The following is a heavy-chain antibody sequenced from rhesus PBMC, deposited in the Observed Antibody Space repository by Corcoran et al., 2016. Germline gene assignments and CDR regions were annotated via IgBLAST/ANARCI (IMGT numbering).Heavy chain of an antibody. Sequence: EVQLVESGGGLAKPGGSLRLSCAASGFTFSIYWMNWVRRAPGTGLEWFTAINSGGGRKDDADYVKSRFTISRDNSKNTLYLQMNSLRAEDTAGYYCAKSLGYCSGGVCYYGLDSWGQGVVVTVSS. V-gene: IGHV3S25*01. CDR1: GFTFSIYW. D-gene: IGHD2-8*01. CDR2: INSGGGRK. J-gene: IGHJ6*01. CDR3: AKSLGYCSGGVCYYGLDS.